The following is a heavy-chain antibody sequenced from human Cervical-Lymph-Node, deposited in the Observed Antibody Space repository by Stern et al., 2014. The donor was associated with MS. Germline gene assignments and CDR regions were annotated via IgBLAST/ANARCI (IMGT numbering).Heavy chain of an antibody. V-gene: IGHV1-2*06. D-gene: IGHD1-26*01. J-gene: IGHJ4*02. Sequence: VQLEESGAEVKKPGASVKVSCKSSGYTFTDYYFHWVRQAPGQGLEWMGRIYPNSGDSINAEKFQGRVIMTRDTSIRTLYLEMSGLRDDDTAVYYCARGLGVTAFDFWGQGTLVTVSS. CDR2: IYPNSGDS. CDR3: ARGLGVTAFDF. CDR1: GYTFTDYY.